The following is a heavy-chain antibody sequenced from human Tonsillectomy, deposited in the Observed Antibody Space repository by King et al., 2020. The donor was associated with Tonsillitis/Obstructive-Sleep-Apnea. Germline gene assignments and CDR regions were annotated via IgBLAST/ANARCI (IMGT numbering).Heavy chain of an antibody. J-gene: IGHJ5*02. CDR3: ARRGGDCSGGSCSAGWFDP. V-gene: IGHV5-51*01. CDR1: GYSFTSYW. CDR2: IYPGDSDT. D-gene: IGHD2-15*01. Sequence: QLVQSGAEVKKPGESLKISCKGSGYSFTSYWNGWVRQMPGKGLEWMGIIYPGDSDTRYSPSFQGQVTISADKSISTAYLQWSSLKASDTAMYYCARRGGDCSGGSCSAGWFDPWGQGTLVTVSS.